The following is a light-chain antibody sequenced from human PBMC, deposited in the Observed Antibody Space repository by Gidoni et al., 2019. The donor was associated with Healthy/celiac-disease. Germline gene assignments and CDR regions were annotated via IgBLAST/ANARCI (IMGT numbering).Light chain of an antibody. CDR2: DAS. Sequence: ELVLTQSPATLSLSPGERATLSCRASQSVSSYLDWYQQKPGQAPRLLIYDASNRATGIPARFSGRGSGTDFTINISSLEPEDFAVYYCQQRSNWPPLTCGGGTKVEIK. V-gene: IGKV3-11*01. J-gene: IGKJ4*01. CDR3: QQRSNWPPLT. CDR1: QSVSSY.